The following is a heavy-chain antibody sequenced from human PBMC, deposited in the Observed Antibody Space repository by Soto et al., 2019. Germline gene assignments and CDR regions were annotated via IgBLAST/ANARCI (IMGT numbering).Heavy chain of an antibody. V-gene: IGHV4-59*01. CDR3: VRAIGTSGQWRDP. CDR2: VYHSGSA. CDR1: GGSINTYY. Sequence: SETLALTCTVSGGSINTYYWTWIRQPPGKGLEWIGYVYHSGSASYNPSLKSRVSISVDTSKNQFSLKLSSVTAADTAVYYCVRAIGTSGQWRDPWGEGTSVTV. D-gene: IGHD1-26*01. J-gene: IGHJ5*02.